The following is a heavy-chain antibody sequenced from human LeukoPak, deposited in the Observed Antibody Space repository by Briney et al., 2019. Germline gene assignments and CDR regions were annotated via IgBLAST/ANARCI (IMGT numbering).Heavy chain of an antibody. V-gene: IGHV4-34*01. CDR1: GGSFSGYY. Sequence: SETLSLTCAVYGGSFSGYYWSWIRQPPGKGLEWIGEINHSGSTNYNPSLKSRVTISVDTSKNQFSLKLSSVTAADTAVYYCARSNRYQLLSPLDYWGQGTLVTVSS. J-gene: IGHJ4*02. D-gene: IGHD2-2*01. CDR3: ARSNRYQLLSPLDY. CDR2: INHSGST.